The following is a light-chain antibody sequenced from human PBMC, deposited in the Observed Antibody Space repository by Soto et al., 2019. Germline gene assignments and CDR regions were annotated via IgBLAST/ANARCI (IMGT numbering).Light chain of an antibody. Sequence: QSVLTQPASVSGSPGQSITISCTGSSSDVGGYKFVSWYRQHPGKVPQLLIYEATKRPAGVSHRFPGSKSDNTASLTISGLQSEDEADYFCCSYAGRSIYVFGTGTRSPS. CDR3: CSYAGRSIYV. CDR1: SSDVGGYKF. J-gene: IGLJ1*01. V-gene: IGLV2-23*01. CDR2: EAT.